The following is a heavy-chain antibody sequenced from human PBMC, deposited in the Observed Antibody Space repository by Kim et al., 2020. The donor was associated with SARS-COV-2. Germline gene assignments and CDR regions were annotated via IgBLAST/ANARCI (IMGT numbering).Heavy chain of an antibody. CDR3: ARRDFWSTYPFDY. V-gene: IGHV3-30*01. J-gene: IGHJ4*02. D-gene: IGHD3-3*01. Sequence: HHVDSGKGRFTISRDNSKNTICLQMNSLTPDDTAGYYCARRDFWSTYPFDYWGQGTLVTVSS.